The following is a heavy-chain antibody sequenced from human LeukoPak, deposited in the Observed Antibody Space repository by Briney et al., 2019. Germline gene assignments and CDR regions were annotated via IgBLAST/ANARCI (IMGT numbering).Heavy chain of an antibody. CDR2: IYYTGST. V-gene: IGHV4-39*01. CDR1: GGSISSSHY. J-gene: IGHJ3*02. Sequence: SETLSLTCTVSGGSISSSHYWGWIRQPPGKGLEWIGSIYYTGSTYSNPSLKSRVTISVDTSRNQFSLKLSSVTAADTAVYYCARTRGGRDAFDIWGQGTMVSVSS. D-gene: IGHD2-15*01. CDR3: ARTRGGRDAFDI.